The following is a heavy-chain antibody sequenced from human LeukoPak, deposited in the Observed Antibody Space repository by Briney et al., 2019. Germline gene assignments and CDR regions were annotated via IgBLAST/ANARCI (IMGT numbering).Heavy chain of an antibody. D-gene: IGHD1-26*01. CDR3: ARADWEHGSYYHYIVY. J-gene: IGHJ4*02. Sequence: PGGSLRLSCAASGFTFSSYWMHWVRQAPGKGLVWVSRINTDGSSTSYADSVKGRFTISRDNAKNTLYLQMNSLRAEDTAVYYCARADWEHGSYYHYIVYWGQGTLVTVSS. V-gene: IGHV3-74*01. CDR2: INTDGSST. CDR1: GFTFSSYW.